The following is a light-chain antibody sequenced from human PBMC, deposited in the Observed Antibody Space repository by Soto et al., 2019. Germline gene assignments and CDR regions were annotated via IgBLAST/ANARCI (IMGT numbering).Light chain of an antibody. CDR2: GNS. Sequence: QSVLTQPPSVSGAPGQRVTISCTGSSSNIGAGYDVPWYQQLPGTAPKLLIYGNSNRPSGVPDRFSGSKSGSSASLAITGRQPEDEAAYYCHSYVSGMCGSVFGGGTKLTVL. V-gene: IGLV1-40*01. CDR1: SSNIGAGYD. CDR3: HSYVSGMCGSV. J-gene: IGLJ2*01.